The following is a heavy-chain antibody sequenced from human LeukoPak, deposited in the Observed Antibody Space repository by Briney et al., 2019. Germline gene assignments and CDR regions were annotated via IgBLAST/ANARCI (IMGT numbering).Heavy chain of an antibody. CDR1: GFTVSSNY. D-gene: IGHD3-10*01. V-gene: IGHV3-53*01. J-gene: IGHJ3*02. Sequence: GGSLRLSCAASGFTVSSNYMSWVRQAPGKGLEWVSVIYSGGSTYYADSVKGRFTISRDNSKNTLYLQMNSLRAEDTAVYYCAQDTYGSGSYLAFDIWGQGTMDTVSS. CDR2: IYSGGST. CDR3: AQDTYGSGSYLAFDI.